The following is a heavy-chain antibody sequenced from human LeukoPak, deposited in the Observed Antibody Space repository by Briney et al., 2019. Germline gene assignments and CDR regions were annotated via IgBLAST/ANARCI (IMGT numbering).Heavy chain of an antibody. CDR2: IYYSGTT. Sequence: SETLSLTCTVSGGCISSLTYYWGWFSQPPGKELVWIASIYYSGTTYYSPSLKSRVAISVNRSNNQFSLRLSSVTAADTAVYFCTRYSAGWSSGGGYWGQGTVVTVSS. J-gene: IGHJ4*02. CDR1: GGCISSLTYY. CDR3: TRYSAGWSSGGGY. V-gene: IGHV4-39*01. D-gene: IGHD6-19*01.